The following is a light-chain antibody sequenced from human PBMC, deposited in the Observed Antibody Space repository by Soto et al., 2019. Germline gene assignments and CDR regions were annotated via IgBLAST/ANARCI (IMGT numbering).Light chain of an antibody. CDR1: SSDVGDYNY. Sequence: QSALTQPASVSGSPGQSITISCTGTSSDVGDYNYVSWYQQHPGKAPKVMIYDVSNRPSGVSNRFSGSKSGNTASLTISGLQAEYEADYYCSSYTSSSTLVFGTGTKVTVL. V-gene: IGLV2-14*01. CDR3: SSYTSSSTLV. J-gene: IGLJ1*01. CDR2: DVS.